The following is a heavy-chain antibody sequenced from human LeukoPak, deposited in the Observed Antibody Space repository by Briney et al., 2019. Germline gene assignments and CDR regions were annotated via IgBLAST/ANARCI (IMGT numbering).Heavy chain of an antibody. Sequence: GGSLRLSCAASGFTFRSYEMNWVRQAPGKGLEWVSYITSSGSTIYYADPVKGRFTISRDNAKNSLYLQMNSLRAEDTAVYYCARANYYDISGYDYWGQGTLVTVSS. D-gene: IGHD3-22*01. CDR3: ARANYYDISGYDY. CDR1: GFTFRSYE. J-gene: IGHJ4*02. CDR2: ITSSGSTI. V-gene: IGHV3-48*03.